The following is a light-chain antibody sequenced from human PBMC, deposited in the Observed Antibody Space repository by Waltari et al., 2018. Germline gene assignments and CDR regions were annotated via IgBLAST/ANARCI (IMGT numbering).Light chain of an antibody. Sequence: SIMLSQPPSMSVAPGQTARITCGGNNIESESVQWYQQKPGRAPLVVLYDDSARPSGIPRRFSGSNSGNKATLTISRVEAGDEADYYCQLWDTSNDRVVFGGGT. V-gene: IGLV3-21*02. CDR3: QLWDTSNDRVV. CDR2: DDS. J-gene: IGLJ3*02. CDR1: NIESES.